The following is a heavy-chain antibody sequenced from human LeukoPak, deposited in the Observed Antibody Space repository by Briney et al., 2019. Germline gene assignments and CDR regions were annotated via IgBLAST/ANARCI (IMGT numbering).Heavy chain of an antibody. Sequence: PGGSLRLSCAASGFTFSSYSMNWVRQAPGKGREWFSYINYSSSNIYYADSVKGRFTISRDNAKNSLYLQMNSLRAEDTAVYYCAKAPNYGDCLGGSPFDCWGQGTLVTVSS. J-gene: IGHJ4*02. CDR1: GFTFSSYS. CDR3: AKAPNYGDCLGGSPFDC. V-gene: IGHV3-21*01. CDR2: INYSSSNI. D-gene: IGHD4-17*01.